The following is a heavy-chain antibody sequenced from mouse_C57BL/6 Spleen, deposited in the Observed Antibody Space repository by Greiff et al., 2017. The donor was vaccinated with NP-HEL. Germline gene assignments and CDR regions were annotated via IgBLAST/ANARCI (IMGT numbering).Heavy chain of an antibody. V-gene: IGHV1-15*01. D-gene: IGHD1-1*01. CDR1: GYTFTDYE. Sequence: VQLQQSGAELVRPGASVTLSCKASGYTFTDYEMHWVKQTPVHGLEWIGAIDPETGGTAYNQKFKGKAILTADNSSSTAYMELRRLTSEDSAVYFCTKLRENYFDYWGQGTTLTVSS. CDR3: TKLRENYFDY. CDR2: IDPETGGT. J-gene: IGHJ2*01.